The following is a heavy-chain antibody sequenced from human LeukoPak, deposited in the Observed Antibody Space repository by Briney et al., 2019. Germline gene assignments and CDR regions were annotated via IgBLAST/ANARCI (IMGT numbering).Heavy chain of an antibody. Sequence: GRSLRLSCAASGFTFSSYAMHWVRQAPGKGLEWVAVISYDGSNKYYADSVKGRFTISRDDSKNTLYLQMNSLRAEDTAVYYCAILLGELLWANDAFDIWGQGTMDTVSS. D-gene: IGHD1-26*01. CDR2: ISYDGSNK. CDR3: AILLGELLWANDAFDI. CDR1: GFTFSSYA. V-gene: IGHV3-30-3*01. J-gene: IGHJ3*02.